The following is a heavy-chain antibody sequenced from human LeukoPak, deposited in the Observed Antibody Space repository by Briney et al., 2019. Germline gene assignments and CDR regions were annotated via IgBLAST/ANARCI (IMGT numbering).Heavy chain of an antibody. CDR2: IYTSGST. J-gene: IGHJ4*02. CDR1: GGSISSYY. Sequence: SETLSLTCTVSGGSISSYYSSWIRQPAGKGLEWIGRIYTSGSTNYNPSLKSRVTMSVDTSKNQFSLKLSSVTAADTAVYYCARDRQQLGHFDYWGQGTLVTVSS. CDR3: ARDRQQLGHFDY. D-gene: IGHD6-13*01. V-gene: IGHV4-4*07.